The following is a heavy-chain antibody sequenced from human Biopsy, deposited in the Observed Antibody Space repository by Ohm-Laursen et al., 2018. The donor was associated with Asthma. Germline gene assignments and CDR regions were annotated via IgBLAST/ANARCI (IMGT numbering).Heavy chain of an antibody. CDR2: VMYAGGVA. V-gene: IGHV3-30*18. CDR3: AKRRGYSYLTDFDH. D-gene: IGHD3-3*01. Sequence: SLRLSCSASGSVFRSHAMHWVRQAPGKGLEWVPDVMYAGGVAHYTDSMKGRSTISRDNAKSTLYLQMNRLRTDDTAVYYCAKRRGYSYLTDFDHWGQGTLVTVSS. J-gene: IGHJ4*02. CDR1: GSVFRSHA.